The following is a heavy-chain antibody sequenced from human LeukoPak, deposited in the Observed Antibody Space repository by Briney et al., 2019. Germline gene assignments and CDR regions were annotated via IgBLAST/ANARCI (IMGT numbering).Heavy chain of an antibody. Sequence: GGSLRLSCAASGFTVSSNYMSWVRQAPGKGLEWVSVIYSGGSTYYADSVKGRFTISRDNSKNTLYLQMNSLRAEDTAVYYCTPSSIAARRGAVLGYWGQGTLVTVSS. J-gene: IGHJ4*02. V-gene: IGHV3-53*01. CDR1: GFTVSSNY. CDR3: TPSSIAARRGAVLGY. D-gene: IGHD6-6*01. CDR2: IYSGGST.